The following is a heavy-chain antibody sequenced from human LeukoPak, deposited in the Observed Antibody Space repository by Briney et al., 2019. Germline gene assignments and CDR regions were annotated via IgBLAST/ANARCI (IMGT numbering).Heavy chain of an antibody. V-gene: IGHV3-30*04. J-gene: IGHJ3*02. Sequence: PGRSLRLSCAASGFTFRKYPMHWVRQAPGKGLEWVAVFTYDGSDTYYVDSVKGRFTISRDYSKNTLFLQMNSLRPEDTAVYYCAREDDAFDIWGQGTMVTVSS. CDR3: AREDDAFDI. CDR2: FTYDGSDT. CDR1: GFTFRKYP.